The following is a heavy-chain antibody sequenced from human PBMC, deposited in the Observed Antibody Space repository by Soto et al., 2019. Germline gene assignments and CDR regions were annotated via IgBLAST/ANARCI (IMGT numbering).Heavy chain of an antibody. D-gene: IGHD1-26*01. CDR1: GGTFSSYT. Sequence: SVKVSCKASGGTFSSYTISWVRQAPGQGLEWMGRIIPILGIANYAQKFQGRVKITADKSTSTAYMELSSLRSEDTAVYYCATERYSGSYFDYWGQGTLVTVSS. CDR2: IIPILGIA. J-gene: IGHJ4*02. CDR3: ATERYSGSYFDY. V-gene: IGHV1-69*02.